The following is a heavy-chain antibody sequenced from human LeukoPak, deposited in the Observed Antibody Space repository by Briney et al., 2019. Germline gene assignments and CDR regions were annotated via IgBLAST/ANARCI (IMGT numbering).Heavy chain of an antibody. CDR2: INYIGRT. J-gene: IGHJ6*03. V-gene: IGHV4-39*01. D-gene: IGHD6-13*01. CDR3: ARLKGVKLPLYYYYYMDV. Sequence: SETLSLTCTVSGGSVSSSNYYWGWIRQPPGKVLDWIGSINYIGRTNYNPSLKSRVTLSVDTSKNQFSLKLSSATAADTAVYYCARLKGVKLPLYYYYYMDVWGTGTTVIVSS. CDR1: GGSVSSSNYY.